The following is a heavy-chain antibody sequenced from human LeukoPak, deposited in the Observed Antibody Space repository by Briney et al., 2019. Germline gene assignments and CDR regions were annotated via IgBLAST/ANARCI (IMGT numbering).Heavy chain of an antibody. J-gene: IGHJ4*02. V-gene: IGHV4-59*11. D-gene: IGHD5-18*01. Sequence: PSETLSLTCIVSSGSIYNHYWSWIRQPPGKGLEWIGYIYDSGNTNYNPSLKSRVTISIDMSKNQFSLNLTSVTAADTAVYYCARDQIRYGLDYWGQGTLVTVSS. CDR3: ARDQIRYGLDY. CDR2: IYDSGNT. CDR1: SGSIYNHY.